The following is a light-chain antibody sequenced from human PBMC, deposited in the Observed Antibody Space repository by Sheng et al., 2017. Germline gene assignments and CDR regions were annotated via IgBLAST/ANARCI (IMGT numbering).Light chain of an antibody. Sequence: ENVLTQSPGTLSLSPGERATLSCRASQSISANYLAWYQQKPGQAPRLLMYAASSRVTGIPDRFSGSGSGTDFTLTISSLQSEDFAFYYCQQYYDWWTFGQGTKVEIK. CDR1: QSISANY. J-gene: IGKJ1*01. V-gene: IGKV3-20*01. CDR2: AAS. CDR3: QQYYDWWT.